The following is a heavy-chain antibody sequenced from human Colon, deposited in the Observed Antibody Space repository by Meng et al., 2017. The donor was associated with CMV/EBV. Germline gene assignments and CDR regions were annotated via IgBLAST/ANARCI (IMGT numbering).Heavy chain of an antibody. D-gene: IGHD3/OR15-3a*01. V-gene: IGHV3-23*01. CDR1: GFRFSSSA. J-gene: IGHJ4*02. CDR2: ISGSGRNT. CDR3: AKDWKYDFWSGYFPDY. Sequence: GGSLRLSCVASGFRFSSSAMSWVRQAPGKGLEWVAFISGSGRNTYSAESVKGRFIISRDNSLNTLFLQMNNLRADDTAIYYCAKDWKYDFWSGYFPDYWGQGTLVTVSS.